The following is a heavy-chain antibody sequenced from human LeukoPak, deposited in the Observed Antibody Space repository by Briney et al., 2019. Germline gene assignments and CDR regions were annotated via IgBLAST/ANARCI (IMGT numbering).Heavy chain of an antibody. J-gene: IGHJ4*02. CDR1: GGSVSSTTYY. D-gene: IGHD3-10*01. CDR3: ARYVVYGSGKYYFDY. V-gene: IGHV4-39*01. CDR2: INYSGST. Sequence: PSETLSLTCTVSGGSVSSTTYYWSWIRQPPGKGLEWIASINYSGSTYYNPSLKSRVTISVDTSENQFSLKLSSVTAADTAVYYCARYVVYGSGKYYFDYWGEGTLVTVSS.